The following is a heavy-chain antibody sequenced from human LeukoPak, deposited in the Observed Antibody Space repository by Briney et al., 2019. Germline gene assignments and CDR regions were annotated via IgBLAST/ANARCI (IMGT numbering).Heavy chain of an antibody. D-gene: IGHD6-19*01. V-gene: IGHV4-59*08. CDR2: ISYTVTT. Sequence: PSETLSLTCTVSGGSISSYYWSWIRQPPGKGLEWIGYISYTVTTNYNPSLKSRVTISVDTSKNQFSLKLTAVTAADTAVYYCARNSAVATSRSWFDPWGQGTLVTVSS. CDR3: ARNSAVATSRSWFDP. CDR1: GGSISSYY. J-gene: IGHJ5*02.